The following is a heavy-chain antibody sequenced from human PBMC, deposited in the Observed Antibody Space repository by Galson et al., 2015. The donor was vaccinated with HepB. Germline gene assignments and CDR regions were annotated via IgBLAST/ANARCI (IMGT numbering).Heavy chain of an antibody. D-gene: IGHD6-19*01. CDR2: ISYDGSNK. CDR1: GFTFSSYG. V-gene: IGHV3-30*18. Sequence: SLRLSCAASGFTFSSYGMHWVRQAPGKGLEWVAVISYDGSNKYYADSVKGRFTISRDNSKNTLYLQMNSLRAEDTAVYYCAKVWAYSSGNYWGQGTLVTVSS. CDR3: AKVWAYSSGNY. J-gene: IGHJ4*02.